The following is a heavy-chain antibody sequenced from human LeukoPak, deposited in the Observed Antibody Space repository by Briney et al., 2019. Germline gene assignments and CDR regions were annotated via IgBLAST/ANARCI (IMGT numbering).Heavy chain of an antibody. D-gene: IGHD6-19*01. V-gene: IGHV4-34*01. CDR2: INHSGNT. CDR3: ANSGIAVAGTVY. J-gene: IGHJ4*02. CDR1: GGSFSGYY. Sequence: SETLSLTCAVYGGSFSGYYWSWIRQPPGKGLEWIGEINHSGNTNYNPSLKSRVTISVDTSKNQFSLKLSSVTAADTAVYYCANSGIAVAGTVYWGQGTLVTVSS.